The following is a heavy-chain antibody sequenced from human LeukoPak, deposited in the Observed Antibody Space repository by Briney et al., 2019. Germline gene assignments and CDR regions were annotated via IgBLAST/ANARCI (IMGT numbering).Heavy chain of an antibody. J-gene: IGHJ4*02. CDR2: INDDGTDT. V-gene: IGHV3-74*03. D-gene: IGHD2-21*01. CDR1: GFTFSSYN. CDR3: ARDLDWLIYDY. Sequence: GGSLRLSCEASGFTFSSYNMHWVRQAPGEGLIWVSRINDDGTDTKYAESVMVRFTISRDNAKNTLYLKMNSLRADDTDMYYCARDLDWLIYDYWGQGSLVAVSS.